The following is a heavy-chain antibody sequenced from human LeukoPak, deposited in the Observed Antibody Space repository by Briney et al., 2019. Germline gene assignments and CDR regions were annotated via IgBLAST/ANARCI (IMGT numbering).Heavy chain of an antibody. D-gene: IGHD3-16*01. CDR1: GFTFTSDA. V-gene: IGHV3-64*04. CDR3: AREISRFGI. Sequence: PGGSLRLSCSASGFTFTSDAMHWVRQAPGQGLEYVSGISSNGGSTYYADSMKGRFTISRDNPNNTLYLQMHSLRAEDTAVYYCAREISRFGIWGQGTLVTVSS. CDR2: ISSNGGST. J-gene: IGHJ4*02.